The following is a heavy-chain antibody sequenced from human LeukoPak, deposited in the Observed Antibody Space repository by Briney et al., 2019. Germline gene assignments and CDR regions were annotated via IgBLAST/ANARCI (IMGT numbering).Heavy chain of an antibody. D-gene: IGHD3-10*01. Sequence: GGSLRLSCAASGFTFSSYEMNWVRQAPGKGLEWVSYISSSGSTIYYADSVKGRFTISRDNAKNSLYLQMNSLRAEDTAVYYCARAAITMVRGVSDYWGQGSLVTVSS. V-gene: IGHV3-48*03. J-gene: IGHJ4*02. CDR3: ARAAITMVRGVSDY. CDR1: GFTFSSYE. CDR2: ISSSGSTI.